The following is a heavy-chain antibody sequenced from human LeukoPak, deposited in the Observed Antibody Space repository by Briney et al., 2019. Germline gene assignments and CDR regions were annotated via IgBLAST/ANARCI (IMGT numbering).Heavy chain of an antibody. CDR3: AKGRGWEASYYYYYMDV. Sequence: GGSLRLSCAASGFTFSDYYMSWIRQAPGKGLEWVSYISSSGSTIYYADSVKGRFTISRDNAKNSLYLQMNSLRAEDTAVYYCAKGRGWEASYYYYYMDVWGKGTTVTISS. CDR1: GFTFSDYY. CDR2: ISSSGSTI. D-gene: IGHD1-26*01. J-gene: IGHJ6*03. V-gene: IGHV3-11*04.